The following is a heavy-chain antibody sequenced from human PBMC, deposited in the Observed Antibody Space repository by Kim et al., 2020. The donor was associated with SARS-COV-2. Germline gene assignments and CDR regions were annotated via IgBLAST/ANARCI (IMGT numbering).Heavy chain of an antibody. V-gene: IGHV3-7*03. CDR2: ISQDGGAT. CDR1: QFTFTDHC. Sequence: GGSLRLSCVASQFTFTDHCMNWVRQAPGKGLEWVARISQDGGATYYLDSLEGRFTISRDNAKNSLFLEMNSLRVEDTALYFCASGHCSGPTCHV. J-gene: IGHJ3*01. CDR3: ASGHCSGPTCHV. D-gene: IGHD2-15*01.